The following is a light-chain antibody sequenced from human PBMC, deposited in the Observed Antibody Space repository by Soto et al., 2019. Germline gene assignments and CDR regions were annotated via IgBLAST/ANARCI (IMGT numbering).Light chain of an antibody. CDR3: GTWDSSLSAGV. Sequence: QSVLTQPPSVSAAPGQKVSISCSGSSSNIGYNYVSWYQQFPGTAPKLLIYDNNKRPSGIPDRFSGSKSGTSATLGITGLQTGDEADYYCGTWDSSLSAGVFGGGTKVTVL. J-gene: IGLJ2*01. CDR1: SSNIGYNY. V-gene: IGLV1-51*01. CDR2: DNN.